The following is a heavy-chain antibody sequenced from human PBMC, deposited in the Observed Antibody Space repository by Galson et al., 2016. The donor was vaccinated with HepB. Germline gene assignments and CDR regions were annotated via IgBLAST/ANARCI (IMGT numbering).Heavy chain of an antibody. CDR1: GYSFTTYW. J-gene: IGHJ4*02. Sequence: QSGAEVKKPGESLKISCKGSGYSFTTYWIAWVRQIPGKGLEWMGIIFPGDSNTIYSPSFQAQVTISADKSISTASLQWSSLKASDTAMYYCARRYYDVVTVPSGYFDHWGQGTLVTVSS. V-gene: IGHV5-51*01. D-gene: IGHD3-9*01. CDR2: IFPGDSNT. CDR3: ARRYYDVVTVPSGYFDH.